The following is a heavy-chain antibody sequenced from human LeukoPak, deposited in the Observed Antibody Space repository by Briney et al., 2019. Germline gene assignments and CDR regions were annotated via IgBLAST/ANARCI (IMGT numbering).Heavy chain of an antibody. CDR3: ARGDIVVVVAARLDY. CDR2: ISYDGSNK. Sequence: GRSLRLSCAASGFTFSSYGMHWVRQAPGKGLEWVAVISYDGSNKYYADSVKGRFTISRDNSKNTLYLQMNSLRAEDTAVYYCARGDIVVVVAARLDYWGQGTLVTVSS. V-gene: IGHV3-30*03. CDR1: GFTFSSYG. J-gene: IGHJ4*02. D-gene: IGHD2-15*01.